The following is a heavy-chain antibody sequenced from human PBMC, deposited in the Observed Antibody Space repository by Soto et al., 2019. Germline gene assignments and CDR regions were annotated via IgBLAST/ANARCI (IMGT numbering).Heavy chain of an antibody. CDR1: GYTFTSYG. J-gene: IGHJ5*02. V-gene: IGHV1-18*01. Sequence: QVQLVQSGAEVKKPGASVKVSCKASGYTFTSYGISWVRQAPGQGLEWMGRISGYNGNTNYAQKLQGRVTMTTDTSTSTAYMELRSLRSNDTAVYYCARDRGYNRNYGWFDPWGQGTLVTISS. D-gene: IGHD1-7*01. CDR3: ARDRGYNRNYGWFDP. CDR2: ISGYNGNT.